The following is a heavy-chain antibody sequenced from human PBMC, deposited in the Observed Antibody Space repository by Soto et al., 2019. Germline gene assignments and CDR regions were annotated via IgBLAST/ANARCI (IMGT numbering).Heavy chain of an antibody. D-gene: IGHD6-19*01. V-gene: IGHV5-10-1*03. Sequence: EVQLVQSGAEVKKPGESLRIYCKGSGYSFTSYWISWVRQMPGKGLEWMGRINPSDSYTNYSPSFQGHLTISADKSISTAYLQWSSLKASDTAMYYCARHSGDIAVAENWFDPWGQGTLVSVSS. CDR2: INPSDSYT. CDR3: ARHSGDIAVAENWFDP. J-gene: IGHJ5*02. CDR1: GYSFTSYW.